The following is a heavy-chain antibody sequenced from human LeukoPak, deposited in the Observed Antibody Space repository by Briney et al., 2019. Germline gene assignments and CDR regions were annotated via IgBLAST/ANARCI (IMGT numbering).Heavy chain of an antibody. Sequence: GGSLRLSCVASGFTFSSSWMHWVRQAPGKGLVWVSRINTDGKTTTYADSVKGRFTISRDNTKNTLYLQMNSLNAEDTALYYCARDYPPYWGQGSLVTVSA. CDR3: ARDYPPY. V-gene: IGHV3-74*01. J-gene: IGHJ4*02. CDR1: GFTFSSSW. CDR2: INTDGKTT.